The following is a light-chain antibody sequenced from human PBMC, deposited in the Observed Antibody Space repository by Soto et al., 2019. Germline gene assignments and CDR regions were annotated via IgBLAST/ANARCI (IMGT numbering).Light chain of an antibody. V-gene: IGLV2-8*01. CDR1: SSDVGAYDY. CDR3: SSYTSSSTLV. Sequence: QSVLTQPPSASGSPGQSVTISCTGTSSDVGAYDYVCWYQQHPGKAPKLMIYEVNKRPSGVPDRFSGSKSGNTASLTVSGLQAGDEADYYCSSYTSSSTLVFGGGTKLTVL. CDR2: EVN. J-gene: IGLJ2*01.